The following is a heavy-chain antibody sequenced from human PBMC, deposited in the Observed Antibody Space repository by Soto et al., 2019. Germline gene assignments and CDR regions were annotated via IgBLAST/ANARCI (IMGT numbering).Heavy chain of an antibody. V-gene: IGHV4-59*08. CDR2: IYYSGST. J-gene: IGHJ3*02. Sequence: PSETLSLTCTVSGGSISSYYWSWIRQPPGKGLEWIGHIYYSGSTNYNPSLKSRVTISVDTSKNQFSLKLSSVTAADTAVYYCARHFRGGDIWGQGTMVTVSS. CDR1: GGSISSYY. CDR3: ARHFRGGDI. D-gene: IGHD2-15*01.